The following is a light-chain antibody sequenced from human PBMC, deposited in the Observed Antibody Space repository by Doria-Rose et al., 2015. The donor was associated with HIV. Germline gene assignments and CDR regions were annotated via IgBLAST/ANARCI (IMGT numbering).Light chain of an antibody. CDR2: DAS. CDR1: QSVSNY. CDR3: QQYGSSYT. Sequence: VLTQSPATLSLSPGERATLSCGASQSVSNYLAWFQQKPGLAPRLLIYDASNRAAGIPGRFSGSGSGTDFTLTISRLEPEDFAVYFCQQYGSSYTFGQGTKVEIK. V-gene: IGKV3D-20*01. J-gene: IGKJ2*01.